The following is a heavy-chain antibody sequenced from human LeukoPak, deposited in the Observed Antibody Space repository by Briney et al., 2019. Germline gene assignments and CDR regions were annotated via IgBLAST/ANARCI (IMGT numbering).Heavy chain of an antibody. J-gene: IGHJ4*02. D-gene: IGHD7-27*01. V-gene: IGHV1-2*02. CDR3: ARGPATGDFDY. CDR1: GYTFTAIY. CDR2: INPNSGGT. Sequence: GASVKVSCKASGYTFTAIYIHWVRQTPGQGLEWMGWINPNSGGTNFAQKFQGRVTMTRDTSISTAYMELSRLGSDDTAVYYWARGPATGDFDYWGQGTLVTVSS.